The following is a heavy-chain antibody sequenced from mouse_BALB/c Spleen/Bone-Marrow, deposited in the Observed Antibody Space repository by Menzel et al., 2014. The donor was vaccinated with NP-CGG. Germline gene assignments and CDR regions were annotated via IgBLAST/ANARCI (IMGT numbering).Heavy chain of an antibody. CDR2: INPDSSTI. D-gene: IGHD1-2*01. CDR3: AKNYYYGYVAY. V-gene: IGHV4-1*02. Sequence: AAEAVDFSRYWMTWVRQAPGKGLEWIGEINPDSSTINYTPSLKDKFIISRDNAKNTPYLQMSKVRSEDTALYYCAKNYYYGYVAYWGQGTLVTVSA. CDR1: AVDFSRYW. J-gene: IGHJ3*01.